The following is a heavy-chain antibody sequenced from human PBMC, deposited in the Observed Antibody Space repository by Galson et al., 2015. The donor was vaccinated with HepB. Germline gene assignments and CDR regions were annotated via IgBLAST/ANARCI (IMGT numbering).Heavy chain of an antibody. J-gene: IGHJ3*02. V-gene: IGHV1-2*04. CDR3: ARDYYDILTGYYAFDI. Sequence: CKASGYTFTGYYMHWVRQAPGQGLEWMGWINPNSGGTNYAQKFQGWVTMTRDTSISTAYMELSRLRSDDTAVYYCARDYYDILTGYYAFDIWGQGTMVTVSS. CDR1: GYTFTGYY. D-gene: IGHD3-9*01. CDR2: INPNSGGT.